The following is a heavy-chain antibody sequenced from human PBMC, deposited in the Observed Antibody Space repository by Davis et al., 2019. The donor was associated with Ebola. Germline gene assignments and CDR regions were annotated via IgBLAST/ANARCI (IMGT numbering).Heavy chain of an antibody. D-gene: IGHD6-13*01. CDR3: ARDISSSWYRN. Sequence: SETPSLTCTVSGGSIISSSSYWGWIRQPPRKGLEWIGSIYYSGITYYNPSLKSRVTISVDTSKNQFSLKLRSVTAADTAVYYCARDISSSWYRNWGQGTLVTVSS. CDR1: GGSIISSSSY. V-gene: IGHV4-39*07. J-gene: IGHJ4*02. CDR2: IYYSGIT.